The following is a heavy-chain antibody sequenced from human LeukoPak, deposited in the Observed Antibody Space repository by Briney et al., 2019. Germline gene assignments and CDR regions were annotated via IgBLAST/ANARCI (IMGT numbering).Heavy chain of an antibody. CDR1: GYSISSGYY. V-gene: IGHV4-38-2*01. Sequence: SETLSLTCAVSGYSISSGYYWGWIRQPPGKGLEWIGSIYHSGSTYYNPSLKSRVTISVDTSKNQFSLKLSSVTAADTAVDYCARGRGPAACGYWGQGTLVTVSS. CDR2: IYHSGST. J-gene: IGHJ4*02. D-gene: IGHD2-2*01. CDR3: ARGRGPAACGY.